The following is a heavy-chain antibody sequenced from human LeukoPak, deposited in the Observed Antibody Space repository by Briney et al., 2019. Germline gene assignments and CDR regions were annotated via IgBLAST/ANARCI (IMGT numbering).Heavy chain of an antibody. CDR1: GFTFSKYW. Sequence: GGSLGLSCAASGFTFSKYWMHWVRQAPGKGLVWVSRINSDGSDTTYADSVKGRFTISRDNAKNTLYLQMNSLRAEDTALYYCARNWNYYDQWGQGTLVTVSS. CDR2: INSDGSDT. CDR3: ARNWNYYDQ. J-gene: IGHJ4*02. D-gene: IGHD1-1*01. V-gene: IGHV3-74*03.